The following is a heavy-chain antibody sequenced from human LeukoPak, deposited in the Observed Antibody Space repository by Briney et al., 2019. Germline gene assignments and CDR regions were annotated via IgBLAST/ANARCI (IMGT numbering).Heavy chain of an antibody. CDR2: IYYSGGT. Sequence: PSETLSLTCTVSGGSISSSSYYWSWIRQPPGKGLEWIGSIYYSGGTYYNPSLKSRVTISVDTSKNQFSLKLSSVTAADTAVYYCARFDYGGPTYYFDYWGQGTLVTVSS. D-gene: IGHD3-16*01. CDR1: GGSISSSSYY. J-gene: IGHJ4*02. CDR3: ARFDYGGPTYYFDY. V-gene: IGHV4-39*01.